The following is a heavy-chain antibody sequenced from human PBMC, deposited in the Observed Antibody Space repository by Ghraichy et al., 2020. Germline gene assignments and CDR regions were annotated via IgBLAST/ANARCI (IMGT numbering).Heavy chain of an antibody. CDR2: INHSGST. CDR1: GGSFSGYY. V-gene: IGHV4-34*01. CDR3: ARDPYSYGQGAVIFDY. Sequence: SETLSLTCAVYGGSFSGYYWSWIRQPPGKGLEWIGEINHSGSTNYNPSLKSRVTISVDTSKNQFSLKLSSVTAADTAVYYCARDPYSYGQGAVIFDYWGQGTLVTVSS. D-gene: IGHD5-18*01. J-gene: IGHJ4*02.